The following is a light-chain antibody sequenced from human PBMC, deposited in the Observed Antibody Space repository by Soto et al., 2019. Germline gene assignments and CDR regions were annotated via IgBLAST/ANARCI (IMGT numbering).Light chain of an antibody. CDR2: AAS. V-gene: IGKV1-39*01. Sequence: DIQMTQSPSSLSSSVGDRITITCGASQIISRYLNWYQHKAGKAPKLLINAASMLGRGVPSMFSGGGCGTDFTLNISSLQPDDFATYYCQQNYRAAPWTFGQGTKVDIK. CDR3: QQNYRAAPWT. J-gene: IGKJ1*01. CDR1: QIISRY.